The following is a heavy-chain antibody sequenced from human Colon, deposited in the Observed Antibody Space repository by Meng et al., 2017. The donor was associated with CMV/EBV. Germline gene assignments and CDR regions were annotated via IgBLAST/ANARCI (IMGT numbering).Heavy chain of an antibody. CDR1: GLRFTYVS. V-gene: IGHV3-15*07. Sequence: CGAAGLRFTYVSMNGVRQAPGKRLEWVGSNKGKDEGEELEFDAPVKGRLTMSRDDSRNTHYLQMSGLKTEDTAVYYYTTRMTYYFDYWGQGTLVTVSS. J-gene: IGHJ4*02. CDR2: NKGKDEGEEL. D-gene: IGHD2-21*01. CDR3: TTRMTYYFDY.